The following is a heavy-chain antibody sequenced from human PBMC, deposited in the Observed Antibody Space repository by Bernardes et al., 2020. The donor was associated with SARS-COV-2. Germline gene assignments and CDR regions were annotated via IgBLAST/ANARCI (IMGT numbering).Heavy chain of an antibody. V-gene: IGHV3-74*01. CDR2: MKPDGSST. D-gene: IGHD1-26*01. CDR3: AREMPYRGVGATDY. Sequence: GGSLRLSCVGSGFTFDMYWMTWVRQAPGKGLEWVANMKPDGSSTTYADSVKGRFTISRDNAKNTLYLQMNSLRAEDTAVYYCAREMPYRGVGATDYWGQGTLVTVSS. J-gene: IGHJ4*02. CDR1: GFTFDMYW.